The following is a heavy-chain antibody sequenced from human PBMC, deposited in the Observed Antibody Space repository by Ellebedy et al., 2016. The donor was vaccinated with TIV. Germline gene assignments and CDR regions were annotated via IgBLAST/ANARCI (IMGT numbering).Heavy chain of an antibody. CDR3: ATPRAPLYWYFDL. J-gene: IGHJ2*01. V-gene: IGHV3-23*01. Sequence: GESLKISCAASGFSFSTYAMTWVRQASGRGLEWVSTISGTGASTWYADSVKGRFTISRDNSKNTLFLQMNSLRAEDTAIYYCATPRAPLYWYFDLWGRGTLATVSS. CDR2: ISGTGAST. CDR1: GFSFSTYA.